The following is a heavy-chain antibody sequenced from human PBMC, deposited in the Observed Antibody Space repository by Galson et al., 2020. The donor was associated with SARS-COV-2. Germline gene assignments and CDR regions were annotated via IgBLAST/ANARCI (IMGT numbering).Heavy chain of an antibody. CDR2: IKSGGDT. Sequence: SETLSLTCAVYGGSFSGYSWTWIRQAPGKGLEWIGKIKSGGDTKYSPSLRSRVTLSVDNSRNQFSLKLTSVSVAYRALYFCARGRQGVVPSPVLGLGPFYSYYYMDVWGKGTTVIVSS. D-gene: IGHD3-16*01. CDR1: GGSFSGYS. CDR3: ARGRQGVVPSPVLGLGPFYSYYYMDV. V-gene: IGHV4-34*01. J-gene: IGHJ6*03.